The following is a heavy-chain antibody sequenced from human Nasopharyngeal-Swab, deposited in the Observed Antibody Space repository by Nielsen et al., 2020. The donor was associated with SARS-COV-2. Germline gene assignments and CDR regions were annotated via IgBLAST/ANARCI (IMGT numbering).Heavy chain of an antibody. CDR2: INPNSGGT. CDR1: GYTFTGYY. Sequence: ASVKVSCKASGYTFTGYYMHWVRQAPGQGLEWMGRINPNSGGTNYAQKFQGRVTMTRDTSISTAYMELSRLRSDDMAVYYCARDPDEFVRWELLRYFDYWGQGTLVTVSS. J-gene: IGHJ4*02. CDR3: ARDPDEFVRWELLRYFDY. D-gene: IGHD1-26*01. V-gene: IGHV1-2*06.